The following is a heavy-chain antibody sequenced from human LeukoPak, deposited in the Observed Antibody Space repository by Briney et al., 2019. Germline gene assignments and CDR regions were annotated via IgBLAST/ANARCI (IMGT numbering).Heavy chain of an antibody. J-gene: IGHJ4*02. Sequence: PSETLSLTCAVYGGTFSGYSWIWIRQPPGKGLAWIGEINHSGSTNYNPSLKSRVTISVDTSKDQFSLKLTSVSAADTAVYYCARRALGGAYFDIWGQGVLVTVSS. D-gene: IGHD3-16*01. V-gene: IGHV4-34*01. CDR3: ARRALGGAYFDI. CDR2: INHSGST. CDR1: GGTFSGYS.